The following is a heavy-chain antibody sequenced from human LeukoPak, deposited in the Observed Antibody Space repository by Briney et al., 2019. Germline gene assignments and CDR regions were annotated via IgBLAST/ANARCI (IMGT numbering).Heavy chain of an antibody. V-gene: IGHV3-7*01. CDR3: ARSDCSSTSCYNRIDYCYYYYMDV. CDR2: IKQDGSEK. J-gene: IGHJ6*03. D-gene: IGHD2-2*02. Sequence: GGSLRLSCAASGFTFSSYWMSWIRQAPGKGLEWVANIKQDGSEKYNVDYVKGRFTISRDNAKNSLYLQMNSLRAEDTAVYYCARSDCSSTSCYNRIDYCYYYYMDVWGKGTTVTVSS. CDR1: GFTFSSYW.